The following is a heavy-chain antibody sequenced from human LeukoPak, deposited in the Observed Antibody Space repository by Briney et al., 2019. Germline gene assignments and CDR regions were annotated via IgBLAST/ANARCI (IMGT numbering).Heavy chain of an antibody. V-gene: IGHV3-21*01. Sequence: GGSLRLSCAASGFTFSSYSMNWVRQAPGKGLEWVSSISSSSSYIYYADSVKGRFTISRDNAKNSLYLQMNSLRAEDTAVYYCARDHTGYNSRNRMSALDVWGQGTMVTVSA. J-gene: IGHJ3*01. CDR3: ARDHTGYNSRNRMSALDV. CDR2: ISSSSSYI. D-gene: IGHD5-24*01. CDR1: GFTFSSYS.